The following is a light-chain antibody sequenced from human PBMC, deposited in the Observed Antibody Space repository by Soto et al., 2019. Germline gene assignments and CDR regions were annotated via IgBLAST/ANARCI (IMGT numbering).Light chain of an antibody. CDR3: QHCHRYLA. J-gene: IGKJ1*01. CDR2: TAS. CDR1: QTISSW. V-gene: IGKV1-5*03. Sequence: DIQMTQSPSTLPGSLGVRFTITFRASQTISSWLAWYQQKPGTAPKLLIYTASTLKSGPPSRFSGSGSGTVFTLTISRLQPDYVASYYRQHCHRYLACGQGTKGDIK.